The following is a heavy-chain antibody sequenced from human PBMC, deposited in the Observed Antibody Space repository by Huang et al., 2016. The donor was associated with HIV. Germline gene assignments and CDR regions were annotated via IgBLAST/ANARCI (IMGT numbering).Heavy chain of an antibody. V-gene: IGHV5-51*03. D-gene: IGHD5-18*01. CDR1: GFSFTNYW. Sequence: EVQLVQSGAEVKKPGESLKISCKGSGFSFTNYWIGWVRQMPGKGLEWRGIISPGDSDTTYSPPFRGQVTISADKSINTAYLQWNSLKASDSAMYYCARPLLGYSNGYYFDYWGQGTLVTVSS. CDR2: ISPGDSDT. J-gene: IGHJ4*02. CDR3: ARPLLGYSNGYYFDY.